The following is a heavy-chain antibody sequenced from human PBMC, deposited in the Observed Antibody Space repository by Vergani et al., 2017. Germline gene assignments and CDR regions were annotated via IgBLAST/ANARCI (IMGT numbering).Heavy chain of an antibody. CDR3: AGDTHSWQRADR. CDR2: LSTTGGA. D-gene: IGHD6-13*01. CDR1: GVSVTDYN. J-gene: IGHJ5*02. V-gene: IGHV4-59*02. Sequence: QAQLQESGPGLVKPSETLSLTCHVFGVSVTDYNCNWIRQAPGTGLEWIGSLSTTGGATHASHNPSLKSRVSISVDTSKNQFSLRLTSVTAADSAIYYCAGDTHSWQRADRWGQGLLVSVSS.